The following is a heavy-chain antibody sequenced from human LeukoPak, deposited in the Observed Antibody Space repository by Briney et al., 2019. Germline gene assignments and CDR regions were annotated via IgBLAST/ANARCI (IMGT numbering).Heavy chain of an antibody. CDR3: ARGYYGSGSYYGIDY. D-gene: IGHD3-10*01. CDR2: INPNSGGT. CDR1: GYTFTGYY. V-gene: IGHV1-2*06. J-gene: IGHJ4*02. Sequence: APVKVSCKASGYTFTGYYMHWVRQAPGQGLEWMGRINPNSGGTNYAQKFQGRVTMTRDTSISTAYMELSRLRSDDTAVYYCARGYYGSGSYYGIDYWGQGTLVTVSS.